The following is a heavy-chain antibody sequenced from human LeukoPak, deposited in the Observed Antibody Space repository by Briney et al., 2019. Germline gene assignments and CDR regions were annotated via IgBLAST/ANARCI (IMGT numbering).Heavy chain of an antibody. CDR2: IRYDGSNK. V-gene: IGHV3-30*02. D-gene: IGHD3-22*01. J-gene: IGHJ6*03. Sequence: GGSLRLSCAASGFTFSSYGMHWVRQAPGKGLEWVAFIRYDGSNKYYADSVKGRFTISRDNSKNTLYLQMNSLRAEDTAVYYCAKDGLPYDSSGYYSPQSSYYYYYYMDVWGKGTTVTVSS. CDR3: AKDGLPYDSSGYYSPQSSYYYYYYMDV. CDR1: GFTFSSYG.